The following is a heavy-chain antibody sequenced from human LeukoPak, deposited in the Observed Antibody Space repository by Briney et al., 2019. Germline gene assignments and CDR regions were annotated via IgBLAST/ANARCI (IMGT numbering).Heavy chain of an antibody. CDR2: IYYSGST. CDR1: GGSISSGGYS. D-gene: IGHD3-22*01. J-gene: IGHJ1*01. CDR3: ARGRYYYDTGASSAEYFQH. V-gene: IGHV4-30-4*07. Sequence: PSETLSLTCAVSGGSISSGGYSWSWIRQPPGKGLEWIGYIYYSGSTYYNPSLKSRVTISADRSKNQFSLKLSSVTAADTAVYYCARGRYYYDTGASSAEYFQHWGQGTLVTVSS.